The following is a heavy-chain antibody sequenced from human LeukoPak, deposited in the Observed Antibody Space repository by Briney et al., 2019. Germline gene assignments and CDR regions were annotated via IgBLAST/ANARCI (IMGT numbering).Heavy chain of an antibody. CDR3: ARHRAWDHDASDI. J-gene: IGHJ3*02. Sequence: PSETLSLTCTVSGGSISSSSYYWGWIRQPPGKGLEWIGSIYYSGSTYYNPSLKSRVTISVDTSKNQFSLKLSSVTAADTAVYYCARHRAWDHDASDIWGQGTMVTVSS. CDR1: GGSISSSSYY. D-gene: IGHD1-26*01. V-gene: IGHV4-39*01. CDR2: IYYSGST.